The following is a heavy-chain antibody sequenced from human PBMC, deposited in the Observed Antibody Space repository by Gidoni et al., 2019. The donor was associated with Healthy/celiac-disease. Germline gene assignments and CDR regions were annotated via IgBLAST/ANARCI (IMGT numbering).Heavy chain of an antibody. J-gene: IGHJ4*02. V-gene: IGHV1-18*01. D-gene: IGHD1-26*01. CDR2: ISAYNGNT. CDR1: GYTFTSYG. Sequence: QVQLVQSGAEVKKPGASVKVSCKASGYTFTSYGISWVRQAPGQGLEWMGWISAYNGNTNYAQKLQGRVTMTTVTSTSTAYMELRSLRSDDTAVYYCARDSPEVGAKMKGDYWGQGTLVTVSS. CDR3: ARDSPEVGAKMKGDY.